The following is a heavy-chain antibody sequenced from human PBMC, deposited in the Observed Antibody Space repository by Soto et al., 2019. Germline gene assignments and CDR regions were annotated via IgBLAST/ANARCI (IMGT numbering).Heavy chain of an antibody. D-gene: IGHD3-10*01. Sequence: QVQLVESGGGVVQPGRSLRVSCAASGFTFSNYAMHWVRQAPGKGLEWVAVVSYDGSKQFYADSVEGRAIISRDNSENTVYLQMNSLRGEDTAVYFCVRDAADSGYAFDIWGQGTMVTVSS. CDR1: GFTFSNYA. V-gene: IGHV3-30-3*01. CDR2: VSYDGSKQ. J-gene: IGHJ3*02. CDR3: VRDAADSGYAFDI.